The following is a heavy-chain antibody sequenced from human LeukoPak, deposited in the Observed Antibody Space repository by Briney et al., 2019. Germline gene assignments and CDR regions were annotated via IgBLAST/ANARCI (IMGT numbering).Heavy chain of an antibody. CDR2: IYPGDSDT. V-gene: IGHV5-51*01. CDR3: ARRYCSSTSCRGDFDY. CDR1: GYSFTYYW. D-gene: IGHD2-2*01. J-gene: IGHJ4*02. Sequence: GESLKISCKGSGYSFTYYWIAWVRQMPGKGQEWMGIIYPGDSDTRYSPSFQGQVTISADKSISTAYLQWSSLKASDTAMYYCARRYCSSTSCRGDFDYWGQGTLVTVSS.